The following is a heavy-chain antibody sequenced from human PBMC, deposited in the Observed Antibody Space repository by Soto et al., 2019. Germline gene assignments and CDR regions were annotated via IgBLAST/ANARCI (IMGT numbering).Heavy chain of an antibody. V-gene: IGHV1-2*02. Sequence: ASVKVSCKASGYTFTGHYIHWVRQAPEQGPEWMGEISPESGATRYAQKFQGRVTMTRDMSITTVYMELNNLSPDDTAVYYCGRGRSGQIVVFYWGQGTPVTVSS. D-gene: IGHD5-12*01. CDR2: ISPESGAT. CDR1: GYTFTGHY. J-gene: IGHJ4*02. CDR3: GRGRSGQIVVFY.